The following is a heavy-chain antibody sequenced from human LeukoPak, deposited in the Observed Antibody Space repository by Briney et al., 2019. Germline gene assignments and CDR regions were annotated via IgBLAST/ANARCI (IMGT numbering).Heavy chain of an antibody. J-gene: IGHJ4*02. Sequence: PSETLSLTCTVSGGSISSYYWSWIRQPAGKGLEWIGRIYTSGSTNYNPSLKSRVTMSVDTSKNQFSLKLSSVTAADTAVYYCASSYYDSSGYPTLHFDYWGQGTLVTFSS. CDR1: GGSISSYY. D-gene: IGHD3-22*01. CDR2: IYTSGST. CDR3: ASSYYDSSGYPTLHFDY. V-gene: IGHV4-4*07.